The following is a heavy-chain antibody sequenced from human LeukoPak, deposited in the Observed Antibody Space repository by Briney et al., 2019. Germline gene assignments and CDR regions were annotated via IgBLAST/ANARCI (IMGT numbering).Heavy chain of an antibody. CDR1: GFTFTGCY. Sequence: ASVKVSCKASGFTFTGCYMHWVRQAPGQGLEWVGWINPNSGGTNYAQKFQGRVTMTRDTSISTAYMELSRLRSDDTAVYYCAREPPGIAAAGTVDYYMDVWGKGTTVTISS. V-gene: IGHV1-2*02. CDR3: AREPPGIAAAGTVDYYMDV. CDR2: INPNSGGT. D-gene: IGHD6-13*01. J-gene: IGHJ6*03.